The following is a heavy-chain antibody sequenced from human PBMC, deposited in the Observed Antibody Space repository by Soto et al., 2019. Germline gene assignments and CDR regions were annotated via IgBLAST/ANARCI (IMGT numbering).Heavy chain of an antibody. CDR1: GFTFSSYW. Sequence: EVQLVESGGGLVKPGGSLRLSCAASGFTFSSYWMHWVRQAPGKGLVWVSRINSDGSSTSYADSVKGRFTISRDNAKNTLYLQMNSLRAEDTAVYYCARDAIVLMVYAPFDYWGQGTLVTVSS. D-gene: IGHD2-8*01. CDR3: ARDAIVLMVYAPFDY. V-gene: IGHV3-74*01. CDR2: INSDGSST. J-gene: IGHJ4*02.